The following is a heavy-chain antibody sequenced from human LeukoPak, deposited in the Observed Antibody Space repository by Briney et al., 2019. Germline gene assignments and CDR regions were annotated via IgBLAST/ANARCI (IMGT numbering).Heavy chain of an antibody. V-gene: IGHV3-23*01. D-gene: IGHD3-9*01. CDR3: AKVMFDWLLQPFDY. CDR1: GFTFSSYG. J-gene: IGHJ4*02. CDR2: ISGSGGST. Sequence: PGGSLRLSCAASGFTFSSYGMSWVRQAPGKGLEWVSAISGSGGSTYYADSVKGRFTISRDNSKNTLYLQMNSLRAEDTAVYYCAKVMFDWLLQPFDYWGQGTLVTVSS.